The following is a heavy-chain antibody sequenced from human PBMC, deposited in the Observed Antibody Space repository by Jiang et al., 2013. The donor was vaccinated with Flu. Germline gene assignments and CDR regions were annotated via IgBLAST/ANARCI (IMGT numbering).Heavy chain of an antibody. D-gene: IGHD5-18*01. CDR1: GFTFSSYA. V-gene: IGHV3-23*01. CDR3: AITSMGYKYFQH. J-gene: IGHJ1*01. Sequence: VQLLESGGGLVQPGGSLRLSCAASGFTFSSYAMSWVRQAPGKGLEWVSAISGSGGSTYYADSVKGRFTISRDNSKNTLYLQMNSLRAEDTAVYYCAITSMGYKYFQHWGQGTLVTVSS. CDR2: ISGSGGST.